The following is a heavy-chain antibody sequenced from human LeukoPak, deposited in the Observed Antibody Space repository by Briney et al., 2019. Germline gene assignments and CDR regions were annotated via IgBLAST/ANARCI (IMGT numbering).Heavy chain of an antibody. D-gene: IGHD3-3*01. CDR3: AIVDDFWSGYPSSY. CDR1: GYTFTGYY. V-gene: IGHV1-8*03. CDR2: MNPNSGNT. J-gene: IGHJ4*02. Sequence: ASVKVSCKASGYTFTGYYMHWVRQATGQGLEWMGWMNPNSGNTGYAQKFQGRVTITRNTSISTAYMELSSLRSEDTAVYYCAIVDDFWSGYPSSYWGQGTLVTVSS.